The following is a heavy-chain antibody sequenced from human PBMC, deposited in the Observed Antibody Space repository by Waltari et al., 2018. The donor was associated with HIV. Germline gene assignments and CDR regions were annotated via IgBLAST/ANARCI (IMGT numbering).Heavy chain of an antibody. J-gene: IGHJ4*02. CDR1: GYTFTSYD. V-gene: IGHV1-8*01. Sequence: QVQLVQSGAEVKKPGASVKVSCKASGYTFTSYDINWVRQATGEGLEWMGWMNPNSGDKGYAQKFQGRITMTRNTSISTVYMELSSLTSEETAVYYCVRAAIYSRGCFDYWGQGTLVTVSS. CDR2: MNPNSGDK. CDR3: VRAAIYSRGCFDY. D-gene: IGHD6-19*01.